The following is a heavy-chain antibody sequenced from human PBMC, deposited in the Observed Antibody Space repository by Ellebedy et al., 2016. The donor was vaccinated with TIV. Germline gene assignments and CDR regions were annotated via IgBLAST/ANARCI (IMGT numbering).Heavy chain of an antibody. CDR3: ARGGATSSRYWRN. D-gene: IGHD2-2*01. Sequence: GESLKISCAASEFAFETDWMTWVRQAPGKGLEWVANINQDGSDKSYVESVKGRFSISRDNAKNSLYLQMNSLRAEETAVYYCARGGATSSRYWRNWGQGALVTVSS. J-gene: IGHJ4*02. CDR1: EFAFETDW. V-gene: IGHV3-7*01. CDR2: INQDGSDK.